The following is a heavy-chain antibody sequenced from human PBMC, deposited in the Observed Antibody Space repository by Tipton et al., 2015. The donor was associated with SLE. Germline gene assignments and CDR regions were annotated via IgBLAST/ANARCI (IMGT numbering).Heavy chain of an antibody. CDR2: INHSGGT. J-gene: IGHJ6*02. D-gene: IGHD3-3*01. CDR1: GGSFSGYY. CDR3: ARGTYDFWSGYYYYYYGMDV. Sequence: TLSLTCAVYGGSFSGYYWSWIRQPPGKGLEWIGEINHSGGTNYNPSLKSRVTISVDTSKNQFSLKLSSVTAADTAVYYCARGTYDFWSGYYYYYYGMDVWGQGTTVTVSS. V-gene: IGHV4-34*01.